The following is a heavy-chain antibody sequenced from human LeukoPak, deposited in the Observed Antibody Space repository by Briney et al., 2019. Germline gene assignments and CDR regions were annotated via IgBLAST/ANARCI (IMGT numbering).Heavy chain of an antibody. CDR3: ARLTRTGDADY. D-gene: IGHD7-27*01. CDR2: IYYSGST. V-gene: IGHV4-39*07. CDR1: GGSISSSSYY. J-gene: IGHJ4*02. Sequence: SETLSLTCTVSGGSISSSSYYWGWIRQPPGKGLEWIGSIYYSGSTNYNPSLKSRVTISVDTSKNQFSLKLSSVTAADTAVYYCARLTRTGDADYWGQGTLVTVSS.